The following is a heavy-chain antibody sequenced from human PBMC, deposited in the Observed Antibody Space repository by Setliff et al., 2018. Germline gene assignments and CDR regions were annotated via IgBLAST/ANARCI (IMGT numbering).Heavy chain of an antibody. J-gene: IGHJ3*02. V-gene: IGHV4-39*07. CDR2: IYYSGST. Sequence: NPSETLSLTCTVSGGSISSSSYYWGWIRQPPGKGLEWIGSIYYSGSTYYNPSLKSRVTISVDTSKNQFSLKLSSVTAADTAVYYCARGGYSYGPSDAFDIWGQGTMVTVSS. CDR3: ARGGYSYGPSDAFDI. CDR1: GGSISSSSYY. D-gene: IGHD5-18*01.